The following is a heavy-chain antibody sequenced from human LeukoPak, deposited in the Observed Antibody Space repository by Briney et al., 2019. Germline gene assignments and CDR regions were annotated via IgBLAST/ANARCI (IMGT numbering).Heavy chain of an antibody. CDR1: GGSFGGYY. CDR2: INHSGST. Sequence: SETLSLACAVYGGSFGGYYWSWIRQPPGKGLEWIGEINHSGSTNYNPSLKSRVTISVDTSKNQFSLKLSSVTAADTAVYYCARATGDSSSWYADYWGQGTLVTVSS. D-gene: IGHD6-13*01. J-gene: IGHJ4*02. V-gene: IGHV4-34*01. CDR3: ARATGDSSSWYADY.